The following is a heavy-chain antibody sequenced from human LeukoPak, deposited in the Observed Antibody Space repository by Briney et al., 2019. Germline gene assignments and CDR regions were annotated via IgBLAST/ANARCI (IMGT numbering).Heavy chain of an antibody. J-gene: IGHJ6*03. V-gene: IGHV4-59*01. CDR1: DDSITMYY. CDR2: VDHTGST. D-gene: IGHD6-13*01. Sequence: SETLSLTCSVSDDSITMYYWTWIRQPPGKGLEWIEYVDHTGSTNFNPSLNGRVSISRDTSKNLFSLSLRSVTAADTAVYFCARGRVSSSTWYSTYYYYFYMDVWGKGTTVTVSS. CDR3: ARGRVSSSTWYSTYYYYFYMDV.